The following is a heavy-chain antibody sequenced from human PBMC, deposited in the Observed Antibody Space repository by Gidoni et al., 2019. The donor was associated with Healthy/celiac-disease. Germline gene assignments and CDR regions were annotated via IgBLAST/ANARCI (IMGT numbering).Heavy chain of an antibody. V-gene: IGHV1-69*01. CDR3: ARGPGGITFGGVIVKGAFDI. D-gene: IGHD3-16*02. Sequence: QVQLVQSGPAVKKPGSSVKVSRKASGGNFSRYAISWVRQAPGQGLEWMGGIIPIFGTANYANKFQGRVTIPADESTSTAYMELSSLRSEDTAVYYCARGPGGITFGGVIVKGAFDIWGQGTMVTVSS. CDR1: GGNFSRYA. CDR2: IIPIFGTA. J-gene: IGHJ3*02.